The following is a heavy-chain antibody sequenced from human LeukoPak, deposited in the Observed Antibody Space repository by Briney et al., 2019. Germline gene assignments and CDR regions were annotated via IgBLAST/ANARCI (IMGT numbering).Heavy chain of an antibody. Sequence: ASVKVSCKTSGYTFSDYYIHWIRQAPGQGLEWMGIINPSGGSTSYAQKFQGRVTMTRDMSTSTDYMELSSLRSEDTAVYYCAREQWHYDSSGTNYYMDVWGKGTTVTISS. CDR2: INPSGGST. CDR1: GYTFSDYY. V-gene: IGHV1-46*01. J-gene: IGHJ6*03. D-gene: IGHD3-22*01. CDR3: AREQWHYDSSGTNYYMDV.